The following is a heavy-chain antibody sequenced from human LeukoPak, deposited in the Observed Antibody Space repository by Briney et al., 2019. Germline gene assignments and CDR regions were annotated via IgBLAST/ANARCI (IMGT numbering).Heavy chain of an antibody. CDR1: GVSISSYY. CDR2: IYTSGST. J-gene: IGHJ5*02. Sequence: SETLSLTCTVSGVSISSYYWSWIRQPAGKGLEWIVRIYTSGSTNYNPSLKSRVTMSVDSSKNQFSLKLSSVTAADTAVYYCARATGCSSTSCYNWFDPWGQGTLVTVSS. D-gene: IGHD2-2*01. CDR3: ARATGCSSTSCYNWFDP. V-gene: IGHV4-4*07.